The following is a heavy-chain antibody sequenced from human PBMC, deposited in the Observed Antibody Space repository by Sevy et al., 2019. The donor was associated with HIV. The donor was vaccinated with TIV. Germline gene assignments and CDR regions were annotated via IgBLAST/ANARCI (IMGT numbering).Heavy chain of an antibody. CDR2: FDPDDGET. CDR3: ATAREDYSDNSGYLDY. D-gene: IGHD3-22*01. Sequence: ASVKVSCKVSGYTLSELSMHWVRQPPGKGLEWMGRFDPDDGETIYAQTFQRRVTMTEDTSADTAYMELSSLRSEDTAMYYCATAREDYSDNSGYLDYWGQGTPVTVSS. CDR1: GYTLSELS. J-gene: IGHJ4*02. V-gene: IGHV1-24*01.